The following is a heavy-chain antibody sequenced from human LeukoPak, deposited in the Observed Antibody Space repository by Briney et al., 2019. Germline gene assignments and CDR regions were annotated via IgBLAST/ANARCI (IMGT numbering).Heavy chain of an antibody. J-gene: IGHJ4*02. CDR3: ARDLVAGVDY. CDR2: ISYDGSNK. CDR1: GFTFSSYA. D-gene: IGHD2-8*02. V-gene: IGHV3-30*04. Sequence: GRSLRLSCAASGFTFSSYAMHWVRQAPGKGLEWVAVISYDGSNKYYADSVKGRFTISSDNSKNTLYLQMNSLRAEDTAVYYCARDLVAGVDYWGQGTLVTVSS.